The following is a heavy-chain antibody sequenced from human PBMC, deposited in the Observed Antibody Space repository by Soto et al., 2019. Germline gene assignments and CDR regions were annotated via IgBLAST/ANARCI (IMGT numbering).Heavy chain of an antibody. D-gene: IGHD5-18*01. CDR3: ARLYSYDGLYFDY. J-gene: IGHJ4*02. V-gene: IGHV4-30-4*08. CDR1: GGSVSDKTYY. CDR2: IYYSGST. Sequence: SQTLSLTCSVSGGSVSDKTYYWSWIRQPPGKRLEWIGYIYYSGSTYYNPSLKSRVTISVDTSKNQFSLKLSSVTAADTAVYYCARLYSYDGLYFDYWGQGTLVTVTS.